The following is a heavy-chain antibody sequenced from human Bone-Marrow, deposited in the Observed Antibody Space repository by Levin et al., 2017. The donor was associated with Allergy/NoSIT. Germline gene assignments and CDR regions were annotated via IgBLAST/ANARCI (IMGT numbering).Heavy chain of an antibody. CDR2: IYSGGNT. CDR1: GFTVSSHY. J-gene: IGHJ1*01. Sequence: GESLKISCAASGFTVSSHYMTWVRLAPGKGLEWVSVIYSGGNTYYADSVKGRFTISRDNSKNTLYLQMNSLRAEDSAVYYCARMYGSGWYLQNWGQGTLVTVSS. V-gene: IGHV3-53*01. CDR3: ARMYGSGWYLQN. D-gene: IGHD6-19*01.